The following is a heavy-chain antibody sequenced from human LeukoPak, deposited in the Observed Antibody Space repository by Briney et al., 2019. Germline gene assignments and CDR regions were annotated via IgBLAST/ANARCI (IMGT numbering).Heavy chain of an antibody. CDR2: ISGSGGST. Sequence: GGSLRLSCAASGFTFSSYAMSWVRQAPGKWLEWVSSISGSGGSTYYADSVKGRFTISRDNSKDTLYLQMNSLRAEDTAVYYCAKPPTFYYDSSGYYYWGQGTLVTVSS. D-gene: IGHD3-22*01. V-gene: IGHV3-23*01. J-gene: IGHJ4*02. CDR3: AKPPTFYYDSSGYYY. CDR1: GFTFSSYA.